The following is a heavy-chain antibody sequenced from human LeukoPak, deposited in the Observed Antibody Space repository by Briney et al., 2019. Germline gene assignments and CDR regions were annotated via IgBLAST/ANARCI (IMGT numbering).Heavy chain of an antibody. Sequence: GGSLRLSCAASGFTLSSYAMSWVRQAPEKGLEWVSAISDSGGSTYYADSVKGRFTISRDNSKNTLYLQMNSLKTEDTAVYYCTTYKYQLLFYWGQGTLVTVSS. D-gene: IGHD2-2*01. V-gene: IGHV3-23*01. J-gene: IGHJ4*02. CDR2: ISDSGGST. CDR1: GFTLSSYA. CDR3: TTYKYQLLFY.